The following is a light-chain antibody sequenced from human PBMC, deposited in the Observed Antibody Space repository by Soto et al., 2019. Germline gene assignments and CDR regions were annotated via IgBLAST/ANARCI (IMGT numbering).Light chain of an antibody. CDR1: QSRSSDY. J-gene: IGKJ1*01. V-gene: IGKV3-20*01. CDR3: QQYDTFPRT. CDR2: GAS. Sequence: EIELTQSPGTLSLSPGDRATLSCRASQSRSSDYLAWYQQKPGQAPRLLIYGASRRGTDITDRFSGSASGTAFALTISRLDPADFVVYFCQQYDTFPRTFGQGTKVEIQ.